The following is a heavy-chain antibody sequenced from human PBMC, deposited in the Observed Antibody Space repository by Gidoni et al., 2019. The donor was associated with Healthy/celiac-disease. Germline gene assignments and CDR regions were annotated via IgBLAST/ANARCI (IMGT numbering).Heavy chain of an antibody. CDR2: IIPIFGTA. D-gene: IGHD3-22*01. Sequence: QVQLVQSGAEVKKPGSSVKVSCKASGGTFSSYAISLVRQAPGQGLDWMGGIIPIFGTANYAQKVQGRVTITADKSTSTAYMELSSLRSEDTAVYYCASLYYDSSGYLFPFDYWGQGTLVTVSS. CDR3: ASLYYDSSGYLFPFDY. CDR1: GGTFSSYA. V-gene: IGHV1-69*06. J-gene: IGHJ4*02.